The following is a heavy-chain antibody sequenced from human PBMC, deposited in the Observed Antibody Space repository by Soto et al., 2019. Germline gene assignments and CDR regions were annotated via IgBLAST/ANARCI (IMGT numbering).Heavy chain of an antibody. CDR3: ARVISDYGDYLDS. V-gene: IGHV1-18*01. CDR2: ISGYNANT. CDR1: GYTFASFG. Sequence: QVPLVQSGADVKKPGASVKISCKASGYTFASFGLSWVRQAPGQGLEWMGWISGYNANTKSAQNLQGRVTMTTDTSTSTAYMELRSLTSDDTAVYYCARVISDYGDYLDSWGQGTLVTVSS. D-gene: IGHD4-17*01. J-gene: IGHJ4*02.